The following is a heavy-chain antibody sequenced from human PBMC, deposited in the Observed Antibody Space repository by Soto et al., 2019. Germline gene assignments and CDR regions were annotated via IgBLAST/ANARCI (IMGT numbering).Heavy chain of an antibody. V-gene: IGHV3-7*01. CDR1: GFSFSDYW. D-gene: IGHD1-26*01. Sequence: HPGGSLRLSCFGSGFSFSDYWVTWVRQVPGQGPEWVANINTDGNERYYVDFVEGRFSISRDNAKRSVYLEMNRLRADDTAVYFCARDEPHYYAAGSYKRWGRGTLVTVSS. CDR2: INTDGNER. CDR3: ARDEPHYYAAGSYKR. J-gene: IGHJ4*02.